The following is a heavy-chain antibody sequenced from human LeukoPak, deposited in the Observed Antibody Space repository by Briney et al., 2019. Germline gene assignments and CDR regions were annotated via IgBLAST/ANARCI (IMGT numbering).Heavy chain of an antibody. J-gene: IGHJ4*02. CDR1: GGSISSGGYY. D-gene: IGHD2-8*01. Sequence: SETLSLTCTVSGGSISSGGYYWSWIRQHPGKSLEWIGYIYYSGSTYYNPSLKSRVTISVDTSKNQFSLKLSSVTAADTAVYYCAREVVGCTNGVCTPHGGFDYWGQGTLVTVSS. CDR2: IYYSGST. V-gene: IGHV4-31*03. CDR3: AREVVGCTNGVCTPHGGFDY.